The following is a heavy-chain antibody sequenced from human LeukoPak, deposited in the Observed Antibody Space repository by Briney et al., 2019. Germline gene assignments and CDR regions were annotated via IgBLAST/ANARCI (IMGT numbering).Heavy chain of an antibody. Sequence: SQTLSLTCAISGDSVSSNSAAWNWIRQSPSRGLEWLGRTYYRSKWYNDYAVSMKSRITINPDTSKNQFSLQLNSVTPEDTAVYYCAREFDDYVWGSYRSLAFDYWGQGTLVTVSS. D-gene: IGHD3-16*02. CDR3: AREFDDYVWGSYRSLAFDY. J-gene: IGHJ4*02. CDR1: GDSVSSNSAA. CDR2: TYYRSKWYN. V-gene: IGHV6-1*01.